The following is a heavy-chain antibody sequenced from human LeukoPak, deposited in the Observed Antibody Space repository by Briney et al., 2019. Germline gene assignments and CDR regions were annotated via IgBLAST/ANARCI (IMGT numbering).Heavy chain of an antibody. CDR2: ISGSGTTT. J-gene: IGHJ4*02. D-gene: IGHD3-22*01. CDR3: TKDYDTVGYYSSDY. V-gene: IGHV3-23*01. Sequence: PGGSLRLSCAASGFTFSDYAMSWVRQVPGKGLEWVSTISGSGTTTFYANSVKGRFTISRDSSKNTLYLQMNSLRAADTALYYCTKDYDTVGYYSSDYWGQGTLVTVSS. CDR1: GFTFSDYA.